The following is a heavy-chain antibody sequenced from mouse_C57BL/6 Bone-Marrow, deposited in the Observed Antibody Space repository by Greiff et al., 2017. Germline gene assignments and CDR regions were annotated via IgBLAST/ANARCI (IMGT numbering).Heavy chain of an antibody. D-gene: IGHD3-1*01. V-gene: IGHV1-80*01. J-gene: IGHJ2*01. CDR2: IYPGDGDT. CDR1: GYAFSRYW. CDR3: ARSGPDY. Sequence: QVQLQQSGAELVKPGASVKISCKASGYAFSRYWMNWVKQRPGKGLEWIGQIYPGDGDTNYNGKFKGKATLTADKSSSTAYMQLSSRTSEHSAVYFCARSGPDYWGQGTTLTVSS.